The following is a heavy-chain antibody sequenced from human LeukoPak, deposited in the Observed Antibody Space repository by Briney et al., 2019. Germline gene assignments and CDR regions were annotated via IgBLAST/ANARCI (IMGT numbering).Heavy chain of an antibody. CDR3: ARGRGMVGFDY. Sequence: GGSLRLSCAASGFTFSSYWMSWIRQAPGKGLEWVANIKQDGSEKYYVDSVKGRFTISRDNAKNSLYLQMKSLRAEDTAVYYCARGRGMVGFDYWGQGTLVTVSS. V-gene: IGHV3-7*01. CDR2: IKQDGSEK. J-gene: IGHJ4*02. CDR1: GFTFSSYW. D-gene: IGHD1-26*01.